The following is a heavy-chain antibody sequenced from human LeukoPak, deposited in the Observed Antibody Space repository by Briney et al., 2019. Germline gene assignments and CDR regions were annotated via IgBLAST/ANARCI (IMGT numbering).Heavy chain of an antibody. Sequence: SGTLCLSCAVSGGSISSSRYYWGWIRQPPGGGRGWSVEVNHSGSTNYNPSLKSVITLSENTTKNQCSLKLSSVTAADTAVYYCARGQDYYDSSGYAYYWGQGTLVTVPS. CDR2: VNHSGST. J-gene: IGHJ4*02. CDR1: GGSISSSRYY. V-gene: IGHV4-39*07. D-gene: IGHD3-22*01. CDR3: ARGQDYYDSSGYAYY.